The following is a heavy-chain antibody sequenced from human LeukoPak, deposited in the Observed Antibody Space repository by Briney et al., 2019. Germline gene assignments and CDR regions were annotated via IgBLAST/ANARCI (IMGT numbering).Heavy chain of an antibody. CDR1: GFIFSDHY. Sequence: PGGSLRLSCAASGFIFSDHYMSWIRQAPGKGLEWLSYMSGSGSTKYYADSVKGRFTISRDNSKNTVYLQMNSLRDEDTAVYYCAKSDGGSCTSITCYDYFDYWGQGTLVTVSS. CDR3: AKSDGGSCTSITCYDYFDY. D-gene: IGHD2-2*01. CDR2: MSGSGSTK. V-gene: IGHV3-11*04. J-gene: IGHJ4*02.